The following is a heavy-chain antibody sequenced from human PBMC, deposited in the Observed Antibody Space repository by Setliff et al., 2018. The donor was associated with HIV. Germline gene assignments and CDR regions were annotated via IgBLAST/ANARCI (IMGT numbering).Heavy chain of an antibody. CDR1: GGSFSGYY. CDR3: ARVPTSSWYVTTQRTKEYFQQ. V-gene: IGHV4-34*01. D-gene: IGHD6-13*01. J-gene: IGHJ1*01. Sequence: SETLSLTCAVYGGSFSGYYWTWIRQPPGKGLEWIGEITHSGSTNYNPSLETRVTISVDTSKNQFSLKLSSVTAADTAVYYCARVPTSSWYVTTQRTKEYFQQWGQGTLVTVSS. CDR2: ITHSGST.